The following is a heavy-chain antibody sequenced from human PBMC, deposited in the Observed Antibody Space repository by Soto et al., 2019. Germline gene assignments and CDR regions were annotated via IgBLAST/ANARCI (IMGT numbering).Heavy chain of an antibody. CDR2: IGTAGDT. Sequence: GGSLRLSCAASGFTFSSYDMHWVRQATGKGLEWVSAIGTAGDTYYPGSVKGRFTISRENAKNSLYLQMNSLRAGDTAVYYCARDLLGYSGYDGVGRQYYYYGMDVWGQGTTVTVSS. D-gene: IGHD5-12*01. V-gene: IGHV3-13*04. CDR3: ARDLLGYSGYDGVGRQYYYYGMDV. CDR1: GFTFSSYD. J-gene: IGHJ6*02.